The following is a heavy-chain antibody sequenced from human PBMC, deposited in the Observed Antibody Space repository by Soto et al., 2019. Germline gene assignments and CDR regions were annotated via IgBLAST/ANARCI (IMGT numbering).Heavy chain of an antibody. Sequence: SVKVSCKASGVTFSSYAISWVRQAPGQGLEWMGGIIPIFGTANYAQKFQGRVTITADESTSTAYMELSSLRSEDTAVYYCARSTMVRGVMFYGMDVWGQGTTVTVSS. D-gene: IGHD3-10*01. CDR2: IIPIFGTA. V-gene: IGHV1-69*13. CDR3: ARSTMVRGVMFYGMDV. CDR1: GVTFSSYA. J-gene: IGHJ6*02.